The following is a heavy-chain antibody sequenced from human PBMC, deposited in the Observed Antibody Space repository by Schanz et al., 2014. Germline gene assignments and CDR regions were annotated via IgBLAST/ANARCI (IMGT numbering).Heavy chain of an antibody. CDR2: INTNTANP. V-gene: IGHV7-4-1*02. J-gene: IGHJ4*02. D-gene: IGHD5-12*01. CDR3: ARVYSGYSHFDS. CDR1: GYTFAMYD. Sequence: QVQLVQSGSELKKPGASVKVSCKASGYTFAMYDMNWVRQAPGQGLEWMGWINTNTANPTYAQGFTGRFVYTLDASVPPAYLEISSLKAEDTAVYYCARVYSGYSHFDSWGQGALVPVSP.